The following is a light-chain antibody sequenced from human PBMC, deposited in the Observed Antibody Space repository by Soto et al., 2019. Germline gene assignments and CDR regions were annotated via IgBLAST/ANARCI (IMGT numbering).Light chain of an antibody. CDR1: SSNIGAGYD. V-gene: IGLV1-40*01. CDR2: GNS. J-gene: IGLJ2*01. Sequence: QSVLTQPPSVSGAPGQRVTISCTGSSSNIGAGYDVHWYQQLPGTAPKLLMYGNSNRPSGVPDRFSGSKSGTSASLALTGLQAEDEADYYCQSYDTSLSVVFGGGTKLTVL. CDR3: QSYDTSLSVV.